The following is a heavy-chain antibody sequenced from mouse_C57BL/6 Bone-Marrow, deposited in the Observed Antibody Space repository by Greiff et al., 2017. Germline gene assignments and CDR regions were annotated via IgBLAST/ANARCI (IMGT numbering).Heavy chain of an antibody. V-gene: IGHV1-76*01. CDR1: GYTFTDYY. Sequence: VQLQESGAELVRPGASVKLSCKASGYTFTDYYINWVKQRPGQGLEWIARIYPGSGNTYYNEKFKGKATLTADKSSSTAYMQLSSLTSEDSAVYCCARGVDYDGDAMDYWGQGTSVTVS. J-gene: IGHJ4*01. D-gene: IGHD2-4*01. CDR3: ARGVDYDGDAMDY. CDR2: IYPGSGNT.